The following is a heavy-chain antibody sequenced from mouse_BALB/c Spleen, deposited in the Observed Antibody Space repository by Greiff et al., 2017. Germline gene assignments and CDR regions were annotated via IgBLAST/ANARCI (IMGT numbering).Heavy chain of an antibody. J-gene: IGHJ2*01. D-gene: IGHD1-3*01. CDR2: ISYDGSN. CDR1: GYSITSGYY. Sequence: DVKLQESGPGLVKPSQSLSFTCTVTGYSITSGYYWYWIRQSPGNILEWRGYISYDGSNNYTPSLKNRTTITRDTSRNKFFLKLNSLTTEDTASYYCAGESGNGFDYWGQGTTRTVSS. CDR3: AGESGNGFDY. V-gene: IGHV3-6*02.